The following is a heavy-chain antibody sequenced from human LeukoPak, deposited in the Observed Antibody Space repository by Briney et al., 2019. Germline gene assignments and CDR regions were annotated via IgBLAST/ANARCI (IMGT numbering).Heavy chain of an antibody. J-gene: IGHJ4*02. CDR1: GGSISSSSYY. CDR2: IYYSGST. Sequence: SETLSLTCTVSGGSISSSSYYWGWIRQPPGKGLEWIGSIYYSGSTYYNPSLKSRVTISVDTSKNQFSLKLSSVTAADTAVYYCARGTFEDDWFGELLFFPYFDYWGQGTLVTVSS. V-gene: IGHV4-39*07. CDR3: ARGTFEDDWFGELLFFPYFDY. D-gene: IGHD3-10*01.